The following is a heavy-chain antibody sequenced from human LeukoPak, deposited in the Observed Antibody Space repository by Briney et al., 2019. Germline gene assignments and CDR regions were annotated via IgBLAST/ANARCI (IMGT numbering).Heavy chain of an antibody. CDR1: GGSISSYY. Sequence: SETLSLTCTVSGGSISSYYWSWIRQPPGKGLEWIGYIYYSGSTYYNPSLKSRVTISVDTSKNQFSLKLSSVTAADTAVYYCARGTRSLIAAAGTEDYWGQGTLVTVSS. V-gene: IGHV4-30-4*01. CDR3: ARGTRSLIAAAGTEDY. CDR2: IYYSGST. J-gene: IGHJ4*02. D-gene: IGHD6-13*01.